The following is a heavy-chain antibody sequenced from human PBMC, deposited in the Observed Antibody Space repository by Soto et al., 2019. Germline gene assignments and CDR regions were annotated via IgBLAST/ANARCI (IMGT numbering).Heavy chain of an antibody. V-gene: IGHV1-3*01. CDR3: ARDRLATVLRYFDWLFY. J-gene: IGHJ4*02. CDR2: INAGNGNT. CDR1: GYTFTSYA. D-gene: IGHD3-9*01. Sequence: ASVKVSCKASGYTFTSYAMHWVRQAPGQRLEWMGWINAGNGNTKYSQKFQGRVTITRDTSVSTAYMELSSLRSEDTAVYYCARDRLATVLRYFDWLFYWGQGTLVTGSS.